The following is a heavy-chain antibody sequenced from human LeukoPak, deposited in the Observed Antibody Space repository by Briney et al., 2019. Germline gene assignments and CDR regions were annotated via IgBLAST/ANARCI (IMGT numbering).Heavy chain of an antibody. J-gene: IGHJ4*02. CDR3: ARGGYYAASDI. D-gene: IGHD3-3*01. CDR1: GLTFSSHA. CDR2: IVSNGGNT. Sequence: GGSLRLTCAASGLTFSSHAMHWVRQAPGKGLEYVSAIVSNGGNTYYADSVRGRFTISRDNSKDTVYLQMGSLRPEDTAVYYCARGGYYAASDIWGQGALVTVSS. V-gene: IGHV3-64*02.